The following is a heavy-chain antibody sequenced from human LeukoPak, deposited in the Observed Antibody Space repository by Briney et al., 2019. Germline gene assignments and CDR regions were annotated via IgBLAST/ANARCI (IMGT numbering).Heavy chain of an antibody. CDR2: ISSSGSTI. CDR1: GFTFSSYE. Sequence: GGPLRLSCAASGFTFSSYEMNWVRQAPGKGLEWVSYISSSGSTIYYADSVKGRFTISRDNARKSLYLQMDSLRAEDTAVYYCARDGGDYGSGSYYAYWGQGTLVTVSS. CDR3: ARDGGDYGSGSYYAY. D-gene: IGHD3-10*01. V-gene: IGHV3-48*03. J-gene: IGHJ4*02.